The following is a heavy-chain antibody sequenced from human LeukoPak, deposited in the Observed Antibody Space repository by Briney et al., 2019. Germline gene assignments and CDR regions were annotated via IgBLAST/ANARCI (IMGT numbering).Heavy chain of an antibody. CDR3: ARHSGYDSSGYLGDFHY. V-gene: IGHV4-39*01. CDR1: GGSISSSSYH. CDR2: IYHSGST. J-gene: IGHJ4*02. Sequence: PSETLSLTCTVSGGSISSSSYHWGWIRQPPGKGLEWIGNIYHSGSTYYNPSLKSRVIISVDASKNQFSLKLSSVTAADTAVYYCARHSGYDSSGYLGDFHYWGQGTLVTVSS. D-gene: IGHD3-22*01.